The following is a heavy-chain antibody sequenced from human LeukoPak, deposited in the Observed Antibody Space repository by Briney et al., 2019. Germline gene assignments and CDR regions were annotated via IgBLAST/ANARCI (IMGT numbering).Heavy chain of an antibody. Sequence: SGGSLRLSCAASGFTFSSYAMSWVRQAPGKGLEWVAVIAYDGSNQYYADSVKGRFTISRDNSKNTLYLQMNSLRAEDTAVYYCAKPPYDSSGYYQSTFDYWGQGTLVTVSS. J-gene: IGHJ4*02. CDR3: AKPPYDSSGYYQSTFDY. V-gene: IGHV3-30*18. D-gene: IGHD3-22*01. CDR1: GFTFSSYA. CDR2: IAYDGSNQ.